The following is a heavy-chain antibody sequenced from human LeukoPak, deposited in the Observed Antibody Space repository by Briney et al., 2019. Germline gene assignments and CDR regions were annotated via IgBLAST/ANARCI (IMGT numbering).Heavy chain of an antibody. CDR1: GGSFSGYY. V-gene: IGHV4-34*03. Sequence: PSETLSLTCAVYGGSFSGYYWSWIRQPPGKGLEWIGEINHSGSTNYNPSLKSRVTISVDTSKNQFSLKLSSVTAADTAVYYCTLNPEYYYDSSGYYSWGQGTLVTVSS. CDR2: INHSGST. CDR3: TLNPEYYYDSSGYYS. J-gene: IGHJ4*02. D-gene: IGHD3-22*01.